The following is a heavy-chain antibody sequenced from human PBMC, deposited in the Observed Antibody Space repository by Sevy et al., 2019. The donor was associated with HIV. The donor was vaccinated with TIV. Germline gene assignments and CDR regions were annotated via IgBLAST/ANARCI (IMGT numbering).Heavy chain of an antibody. V-gene: IGHV4-39*01. D-gene: IGHD2-21*01. CDR2: IYYSGST. CDR1: GVSISSSSYD. J-gene: IGHJ4*02. CDR3: ARQAGIVDRAFDF. Sequence: SETLSLTCSVSGVSISSSSYDWGWIRQPPGKGLEWIGSIYYSGSTYYNPSLMSRVTVSVDTSKNQFSLNLRSVTAADTAVYYCARQAGIVDRAFDFWGRGTLVTVSS.